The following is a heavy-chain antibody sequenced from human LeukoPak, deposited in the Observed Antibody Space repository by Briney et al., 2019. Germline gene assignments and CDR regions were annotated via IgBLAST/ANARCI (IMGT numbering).Heavy chain of an antibody. Sequence: GGSLRLSCSASGFTFPTYWMIWVRQVPGEGLVYVSHMNHDGTITNYADSVKGRFTMSRDNARNTVFLQMDSLRAEDTAVYYCGTDNYGSIDFWGQGVLVTVSS. CDR3: GTDNYGSIDF. CDR2: MNHDGTIT. CDR1: GFTFPTYW. D-gene: IGHD3-10*01. J-gene: IGHJ4*02. V-gene: IGHV3-74*01.